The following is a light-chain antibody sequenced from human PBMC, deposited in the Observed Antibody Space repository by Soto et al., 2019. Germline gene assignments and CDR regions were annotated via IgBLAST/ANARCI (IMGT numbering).Light chain of an antibody. Sequence: EIVMTQSQATLSVSPGEGATVSCRASQSVSSHLAWYQHKPGHAPRLLFYDASTRATGIPARFSGSGSGTECTLAISSLQSEDFAVYYCQHYHGWPITFGQGTRLEIK. V-gene: IGKV3-15*01. CDR2: DAS. CDR3: QHYHGWPIT. CDR1: QSVSSH. J-gene: IGKJ5*01.